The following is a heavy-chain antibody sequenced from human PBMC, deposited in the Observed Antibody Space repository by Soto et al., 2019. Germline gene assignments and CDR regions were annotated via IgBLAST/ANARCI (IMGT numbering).Heavy chain of an antibody. D-gene: IGHD2-2*01. V-gene: IGHV4-34*01. Sequence: QVQLQQWGAGLLKPSETLSLTCAVYVGSFRGYSWSLIRQPPGKGLEWIGEINHSGSTNYNPSLKSRVTISVDTSKNQFSLKLSSVTAADTAVYYCARALVVVPADNCNWFDPWGQGTLVTVSS. CDR1: VGSFRGYS. CDR2: INHSGST. J-gene: IGHJ5*02. CDR3: ARALVVVPADNCNWFDP.